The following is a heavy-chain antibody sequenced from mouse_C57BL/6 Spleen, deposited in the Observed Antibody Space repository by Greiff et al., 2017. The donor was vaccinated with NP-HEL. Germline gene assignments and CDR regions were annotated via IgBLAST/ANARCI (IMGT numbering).Heavy chain of an antibody. CDR1: GFTFSSYA. CDR2: ISDGGSYT. Sequence: EVQRVESGGGLVKPGGSLKLSCAASGFTFSSYAMSWVRQTPEKRLEWVATISDGGSYTYYPENVKGRFTISRDNAKNNPYLQMSHLKSEDTAMYYCARDEDDEGGYAMDYWGQGTSVTVSS. D-gene: IGHD2-12*01. CDR3: ARDEDDEGGYAMDY. V-gene: IGHV5-4*01. J-gene: IGHJ4*01.